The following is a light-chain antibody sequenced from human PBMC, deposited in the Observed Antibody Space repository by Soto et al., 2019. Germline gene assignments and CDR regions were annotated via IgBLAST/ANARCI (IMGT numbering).Light chain of an antibody. Sequence: EIVLTQSPDTLSLSPGERATLSCRASQSVRSNYLAWYQQKPGQAPRFLIYDASSRATGIPDRFSGSGSGTDFTLTISRLEPEDFAEYYSQQYGSTPLTFGGGTKVDIK. J-gene: IGKJ4*01. CDR2: DAS. CDR3: QQYGSTPLT. V-gene: IGKV3-20*01. CDR1: QSVRSNY.